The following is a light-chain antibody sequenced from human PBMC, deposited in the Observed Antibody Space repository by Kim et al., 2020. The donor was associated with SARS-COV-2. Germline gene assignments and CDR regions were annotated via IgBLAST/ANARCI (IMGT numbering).Light chain of an antibody. CDR2: RDT. Sequence: VSLGQTATITWRGHNIGDKDVHWYQQRPGQAPVLVIYRDTKRPAGLPERFSGSNSENTATLTISRAQVEDEADYYCQVWDSSTVVFGGGTQLTVL. CDR1: NIGDKD. V-gene: IGLV3-9*01. J-gene: IGLJ2*01. CDR3: QVWDSSTVV.